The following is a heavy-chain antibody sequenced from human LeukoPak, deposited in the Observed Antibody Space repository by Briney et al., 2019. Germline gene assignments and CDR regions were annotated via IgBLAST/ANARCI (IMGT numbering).Heavy chain of an antibody. Sequence: PSETLSLTCAVYGGSFSGYYWSWIRQPPGKGLEWIGEINHSGSTNYNPSLKSRVTISVDTSKDQFSLKLSSVTAVDTGVYYCARDDRRSAGAVDYWGQGTLVTVSS. CDR3: ARDDRRSAGAVDY. D-gene: IGHD1-14*01. CDR2: INHSGST. J-gene: IGHJ4*02. V-gene: IGHV4-34*01. CDR1: GGSFSGYY.